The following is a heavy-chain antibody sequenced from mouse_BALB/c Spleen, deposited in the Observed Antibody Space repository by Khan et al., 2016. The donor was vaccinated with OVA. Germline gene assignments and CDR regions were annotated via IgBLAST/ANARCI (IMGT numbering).Heavy chain of an antibody. CDR1: GFSLTTYG. V-gene: IGHV2-2*02. CDR2: IWSGGST. J-gene: IGHJ3*01. D-gene: IGHD2-4*01. Sequence: VQLQQSGPGLVQPSQSLSITCTVSGFSLTTYGVHWVRQSPGKGLEWLGVIWSGGSTDYHAAFKSRLSISKDSPKSQVFFKMNSLQVNDTAIDDCARNYDYDEGLAYWGQGTLVTVSA. CDR3: ARNYDYDEGLAY.